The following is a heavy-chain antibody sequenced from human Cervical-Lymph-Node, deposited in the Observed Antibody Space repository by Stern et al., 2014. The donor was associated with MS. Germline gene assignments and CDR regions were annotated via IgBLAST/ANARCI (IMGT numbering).Heavy chain of an antibody. D-gene: IGHD1-26*01. CDR2: INTKTGKP. Sequence: QVQLVQSGSDLRKPGASINISCKASGYKFSHFAINWVRQAPGQGLEWMGWINTKTGKPAYAPDFTGRFVFSLDPSFYTASLQINSLQTDDTGIYYCARATQGGAADAFDLWGQGTVVTVSS. CDR3: ARATQGGAADAFDL. J-gene: IGHJ3*01. V-gene: IGHV7-4-1*02. CDR1: GYKFSHFA.